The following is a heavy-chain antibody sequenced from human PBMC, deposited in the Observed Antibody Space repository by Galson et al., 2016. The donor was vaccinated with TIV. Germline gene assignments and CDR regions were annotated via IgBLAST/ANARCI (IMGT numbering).Heavy chain of an antibody. CDR1: GHTFTSYD. Sequence: SVKVSCKASGHTFTSYDMNWVRQAPGQGLEWMGWMNPNSGNTGYTQKFQGRVTMHRDPSVSTAYMELTNLRSEATAVYFCAQLVRKCGMTRCYGDHVDYWGQGTLVTVSS. CDR3: AQLVRKCGMTRCYGDHVDY. J-gene: IGHJ4*02. D-gene: IGHD2-2*01. V-gene: IGHV1-8*01. CDR2: MNPNSGNT.